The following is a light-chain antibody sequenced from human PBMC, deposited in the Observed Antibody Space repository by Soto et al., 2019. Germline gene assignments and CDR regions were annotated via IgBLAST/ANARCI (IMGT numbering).Light chain of an antibody. Sequence: DIQMTQSPSTLSGSVGDRVTITCRASQTISRWLAWYQQTRGKAPKVXIYKASTLTSGVPSRFSGSGAGPECTRTISSLQPDDVATDYCQHYNSYSEAFGQGTKVDIK. CDR3: QHYNSYSEA. J-gene: IGKJ1*01. CDR1: QTISRW. V-gene: IGKV1-5*03. CDR2: KAS.